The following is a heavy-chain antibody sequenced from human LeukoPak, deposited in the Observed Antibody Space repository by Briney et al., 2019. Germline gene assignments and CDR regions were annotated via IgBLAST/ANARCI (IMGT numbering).Heavy chain of an antibody. D-gene: IGHD4-17*01. J-gene: IGHJ4*02. V-gene: IGHV3-21*01. CDR3: ARVNYGDYQIDY. CDR1: GFTFSSYS. Sequence: PGGSLRLSCAASGFTFSSYSMNWVRQAPGKGLEWVSSISSSSSYIYYADSVKGRFTISRDSAKNSLYLQMNSLRAEDTAVYYCARVNYGDYQIDYWGQGTLVTVSS. CDR2: ISSSSSYI.